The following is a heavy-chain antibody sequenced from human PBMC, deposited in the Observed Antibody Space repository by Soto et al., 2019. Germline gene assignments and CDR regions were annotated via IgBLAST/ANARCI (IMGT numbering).Heavy chain of an antibody. V-gene: IGHV1-3*01. J-gene: IGHJ6*02. CDR1: GYTFTNYA. D-gene: IGHD4-17*01. CDR2: INAGNGDT. Sequence: ASVKVSCKASGYTFTNYAIHWVRQAPGQRLEWMGWINAGNGDTKYSQKFQGRVTITRDTSASTAYMELSSLTSEDTAVYYCARENDYGDYNGGSGMDVWGQGTTVTVSS. CDR3: ARENDYGDYNGGSGMDV.